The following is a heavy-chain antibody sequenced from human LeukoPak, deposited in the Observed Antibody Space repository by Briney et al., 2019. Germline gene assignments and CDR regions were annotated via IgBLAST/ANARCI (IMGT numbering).Heavy chain of an antibody. CDR1: GFTFSSYG. CDR3: AKEAEIVAKAVPGTYMDV. Sequence: GGSLRLSCAASGFTFSSYGMSWVRQAPGKGLEWVSAISGSGGSTYYADSVKGRFTISRDNSKNTLYLQMNSLRAEDTAVYYCAKEAEIVAKAVPGTYMDVWGKGTTVTISS. V-gene: IGHV3-23*01. D-gene: IGHD6-19*01. J-gene: IGHJ6*03. CDR2: ISGSGGST.